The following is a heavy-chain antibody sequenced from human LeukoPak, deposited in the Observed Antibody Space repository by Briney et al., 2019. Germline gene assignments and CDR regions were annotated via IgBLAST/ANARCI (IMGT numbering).Heavy chain of an antibody. V-gene: IGHV3-23*01. J-gene: IGHJ6*03. D-gene: IGHD3-22*01. Sequence: GGSLRLSCAASGFTFSTYSMNWVRQAPGKGLEWVSAISGSGGSTYYADSVKGRFTISRDNSKNTLYLQMNSLRAEDTAVYYCAKDGYYYDSSGYLGGGYYYYYMDVWGKGTTVTVSS. CDR1: GFTFSTYS. CDR2: ISGSGGST. CDR3: AKDGYYYDSSGYLGGGYYYYYMDV.